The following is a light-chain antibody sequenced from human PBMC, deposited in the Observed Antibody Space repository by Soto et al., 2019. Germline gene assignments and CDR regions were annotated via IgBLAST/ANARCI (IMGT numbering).Light chain of an antibody. CDR1: QDISSY. CDR3: QQLNTCPET. Sequence: SQLTQSPSSLSASVGDRVTITCRASQDISSYLAWYQQEPGKAPKLLIYAASTLQSGVPSRFSGSGSGTDFTLTISTLQPEDFATYYCQQLNTCPETFGQGTKVDIK. CDR2: AAS. J-gene: IGKJ1*01. V-gene: IGKV1-9*01.